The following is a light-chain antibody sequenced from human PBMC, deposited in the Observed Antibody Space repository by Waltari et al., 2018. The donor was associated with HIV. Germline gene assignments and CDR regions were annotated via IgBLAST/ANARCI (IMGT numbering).Light chain of an antibody. CDR3: ETWGTGSQV. J-gene: IGLJ3*02. Sequence: QLVLTQSPSASASLGASVKLTCTLSSGHTNYAIAWHQQQPEKGPRYLMNLKSDGSHSKGDGIPSLFSGSSSGAERYLSISSLQSEDEADYNCETWGTGSQVCGGGTKLTVL. CDR1: SGHTNYA. CDR2: LKSDGSH. V-gene: IGLV4-69*02.